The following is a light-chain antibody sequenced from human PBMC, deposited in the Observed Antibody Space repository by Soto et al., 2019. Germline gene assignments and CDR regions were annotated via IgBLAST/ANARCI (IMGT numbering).Light chain of an antibody. Sequence: QSVLTQSSSASASLGSSVKLTCTLSSGHSSYIIAWHQQQPGKAPRYLMKLEGSGSYNKGSGVPDRFSGSSSGADRYLTISNLPFEDEADYYCETWDSNTYVVFGGGTKLTVL. V-gene: IGLV4-60*02. CDR3: ETWDSNTYVV. CDR1: SGHSSYI. J-gene: IGLJ2*01. CDR2: LEGSGSY.